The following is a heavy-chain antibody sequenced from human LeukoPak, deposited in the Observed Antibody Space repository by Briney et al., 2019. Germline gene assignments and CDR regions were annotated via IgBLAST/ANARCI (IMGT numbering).Heavy chain of an antibody. D-gene: IGHD2-2*01. CDR2: VYTSGST. CDR3: ARYCSSTSCYVDYYGMDV. Sequence: SQTLSLTCTVSGASISSGSYYWSWIRQPAGKGLEWIGRVYTSGSTNYNPSLKSRVTISVDTSKNQFSLKLSSVTAADTAVYYCARYCSSTSCYVDYYGMDVWGQGTTVTVSS. V-gene: IGHV4-61*02. J-gene: IGHJ6*02. CDR1: GASISSGSYY.